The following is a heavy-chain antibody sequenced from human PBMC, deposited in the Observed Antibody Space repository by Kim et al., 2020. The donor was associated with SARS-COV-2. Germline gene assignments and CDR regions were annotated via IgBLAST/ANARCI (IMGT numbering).Heavy chain of an antibody. CDR2: ISGNDGST. D-gene: IGHD3-22*01. J-gene: IGHJ1*01. Sequence: GGSLRLSCAASGFTFSAYAMSWVRQAPGKGLEWVSHISGNDGSTNYADSVKGRFIISRDNSRHTLHLQMNSLRAEDTAVYYCAKHFGSSGSEFQHWGQGT. V-gene: IGHV3-23*01. CDR3: AKHFGSSGSEFQH. CDR1: GFTFSAYA.